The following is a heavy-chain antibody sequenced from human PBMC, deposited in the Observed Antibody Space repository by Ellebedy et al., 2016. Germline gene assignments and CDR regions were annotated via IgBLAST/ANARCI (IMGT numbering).Heavy chain of an antibody. CDR2: ISGSGGGT. D-gene: IGHD4-11*01. J-gene: IGHJ4*02. CDR3: AKEDSRSYYFDY. V-gene: IGHV3-23*01. Sequence: GGSLRLSXAASGFTFSSYAMTWVRQAPGKGLQWVSLISGSGGGTYYADSVKGRFTISRDNSKNTLYLQMNSLRAEDTAVYYCAKEDSRSYYFDYWGQGTLVTVSS. CDR1: GFTFSSYA.